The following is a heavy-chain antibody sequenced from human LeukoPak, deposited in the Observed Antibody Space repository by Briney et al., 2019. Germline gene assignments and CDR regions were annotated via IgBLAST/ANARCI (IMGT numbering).Heavy chain of an antibody. CDR2: ISGSSSYI. J-gene: IGHJ4*02. Sequence: GGSLRLSCVASGFTFDDYALHWVRQSPGKGLEWVSSISGSSSYIYYRDSVKGRFTISGDTAKKSLYLQMNSLKTEDTAVYYCTTGDYWGQGTLVTVSS. CDR3: TTGDY. V-gene: IGHV3-21*03. CDR1: GFTFDDYA.